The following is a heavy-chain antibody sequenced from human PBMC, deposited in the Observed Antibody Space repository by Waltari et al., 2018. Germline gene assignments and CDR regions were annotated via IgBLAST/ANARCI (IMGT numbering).Heavy chain of an antibody. D-gene: IGHD5-18*01. CDR3: MRDRQDNYGGHDAFDI. Sequence: QVQLQESGPGLVKPSETLSLTCTVSGGSINFYYWSWIRQPAGKGLEWIGHIYTSGSANYNPSLKSRVTMSVDTSKNQFSLKLSSVTAADTAVYYCMRDRQDNYGGHDAFDIWGQGTMVTVSS. CDR1: GGSINFYY. J-gene: IGHJ3*02. V-gene: IGHV4-4*07. CDR2: IYTSGSA.